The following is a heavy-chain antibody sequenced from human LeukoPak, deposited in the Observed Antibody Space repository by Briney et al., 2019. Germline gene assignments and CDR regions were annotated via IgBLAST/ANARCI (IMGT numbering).Heavy chain of an antibody. J-gene: IGHJ5*02. Sequence: PGGSLRLSCAASGFTFSTYEMNWVRQAPGKGLEWVSYISSSGSTIYYADSVKGRFTISRDNAYNSLFLQMNSLTAEDTAVYYCARTLSLRYDDSIGPWGQGTLVTVSS. D-gene: IGHD3-22*01. V-gene: IGHV3-48*03. CDR1: GFTFSTYE. CDR2: ISSSGSTI. CDR3: ARTLSLRYDDSIGP.